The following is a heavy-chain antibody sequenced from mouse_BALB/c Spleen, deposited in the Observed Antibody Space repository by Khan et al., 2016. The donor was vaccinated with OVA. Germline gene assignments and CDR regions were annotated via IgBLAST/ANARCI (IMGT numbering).Heavy chain of an antibody. V-gene: IGHV5-17*02. Sequence: EVQVVESGGGLVQSGGSRKLSCAASGFTFTSYGMHWIRQAPEKGLEWVAYISSDSSTIYYADTVKGRFTISRDNPKNTLFLQMTSLRSGDTAMYVCATSYFYGYYFDYWGQGTTLTVSS. D-gene: IGHD1-1*01. CDR3: ATSYFYGYYFDY. J-gene: IGHJ2*01. CDR1: GFTFTSYG. CDR2: ISSDSSTI.